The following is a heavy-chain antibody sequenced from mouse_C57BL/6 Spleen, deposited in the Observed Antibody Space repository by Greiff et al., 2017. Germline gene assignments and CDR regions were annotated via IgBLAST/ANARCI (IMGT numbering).Heavy chain of an antibody. CDR3: ARAEGGSSWYFDV. CDR2: IDPSDSYT. V-gene: IGHV1-59*01. J-gene: IGHJ1*03. Sequence: VQLQQPGAELVRPGTSVKLSCKASGYTFTSYWMHWVKQRPGQGLEWIGVIDPSDSYTNYNQKFKGKATLTVATSSSTAYMQLSSLTSEDSAVYDCARAEGGSSWYFDVWGTGTTVTVSS. CDR1: GYTFTSYW. D-gene: IGHD1-1*01.